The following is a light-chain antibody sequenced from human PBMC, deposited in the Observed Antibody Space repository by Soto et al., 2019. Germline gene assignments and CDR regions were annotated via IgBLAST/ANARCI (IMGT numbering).Light chain of an antibody. CDR1: SRYVGSYNL. CDR2: EVS. CDR3: CSYAGSSTNVV. V-gene: IGLV2-23*02. Sequence: QSALTQPASVSGSPGQSITISCTGTSRYVGSYNLVSWYQQHPGKAPKLMIYEVSKRPSGVSNRFSGSKSGNTASLTISGLQAEDEADYYCCSYAGSSTNVVFGGGTKLTVL. J-gene: IGLJ2*01.